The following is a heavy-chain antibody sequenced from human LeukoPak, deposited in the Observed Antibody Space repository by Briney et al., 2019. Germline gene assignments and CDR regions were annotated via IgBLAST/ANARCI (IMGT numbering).Heavy chain of an antibody. CDR1: GFTFSSNA. CDR3: AKDGGGSGRYSSDY. D-gene: IGHD6-19*01. CDR2: ISAAGDDT. J-gene: IGHJ4*02. Sequence: PGGSLRLSCAASGFTFSSNAMTWVRQAPGKGLEWVSDISAAGDDTHYAVSVKGRFTISRDNSKNTLYLQMNSLRAEDTAVYYCAKDGGGSGRYSSDYWGQGTLVTVSS. V-gene: IGHV3-23*01.